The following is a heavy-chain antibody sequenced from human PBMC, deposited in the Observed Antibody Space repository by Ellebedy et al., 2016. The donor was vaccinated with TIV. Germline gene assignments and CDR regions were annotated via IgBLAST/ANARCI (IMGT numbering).Heavy chain of an antibody. Sequence: MPSETLSLTCTVSGGSISSSSYYWGWIRQPPGKGLAWIGSIYYSGSTYYNPSLKSRVTISVDTSKNQFSLKLSSVTAADRAVYYCASGRWLPLPGSWGQGTLVTVSS. CDR1: GGSISSSSYY. V-gene: IGHV4-39*07. CDR3: ASGRWLPLPGS. D-gene: IGHD5-24*01. CDR2: IYYSGST. J-gene: IGHJ5*02.